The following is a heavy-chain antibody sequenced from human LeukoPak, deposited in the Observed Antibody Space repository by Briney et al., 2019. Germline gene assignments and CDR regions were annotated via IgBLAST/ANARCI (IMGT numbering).Heavy chain of an antibody. D-gene: IGHD6-13*01. CDR3: AKEGIAAAVGPLDV. CDR2: IKSDGSDK. CDR1: GFTFSTYW. V-gene: IGHV3-7*04. Sequence: GGSLRLSCAVSGFTFSTYWMSWVRQAPGKGLEWVAQIKSDGSDKYYMDSVKGRFTISRDNSKNSLYLQMNSLRTEDTALYYCAKEGIAAAVGPLDVWGQGTTVTVSS. J-gene: IGHJ6*02.